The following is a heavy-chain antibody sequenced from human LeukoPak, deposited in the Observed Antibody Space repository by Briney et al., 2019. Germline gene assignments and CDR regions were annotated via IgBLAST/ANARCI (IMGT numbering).Heavy chain of an antibody. CDR3: ARREYSYGHEDY. J-gene: IGHJ4*02. CDR1: GYTFTSYG. Sequence: ASVKVSCKASGYTFTSYGISWVRQAPGQGLEWMGWISAYNGNPTSAQKLQGRVTMTTHTPTSTAYMELRSLRSDDTAVYCCARREYSYGHEDYWGQGTLVTVSS. CDR2: ISAYNGNP. D-gene: IGHD5-18*01. V-gene: IGHV1-18*04.